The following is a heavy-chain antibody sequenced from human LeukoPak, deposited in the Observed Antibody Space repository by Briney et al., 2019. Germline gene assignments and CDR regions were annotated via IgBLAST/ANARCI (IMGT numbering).Heavy chain of an antibody. CDR2: ISSNGGST. CDR1: GFTFSTHA. J-gene: IGHJ5*01. D-gene: IGHD4-17*01. V-gene: IGHV3-64D*06. CDR3: VKSDRPDYADFGLGS. Sequence: GGSLRLSCSASGFTFSTHAMYWVRQAPGKGLEYVSGISSNGGSTNYADSVKGRFTISRDNSKNTLYLQMSSPRAEDTAVYYCVKSDRPDYADFGLGSWGHGTLVTVSS.